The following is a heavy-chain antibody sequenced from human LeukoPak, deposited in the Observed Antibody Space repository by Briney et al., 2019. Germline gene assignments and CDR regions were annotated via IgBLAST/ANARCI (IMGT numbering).Heavy chain of an antibody. Sequence: PSETLSLTCTVPGGSISSYYWSWIRQPPGKGLEWIGYISYSGSTNYNPSLKSRVTISVDTSKNQFFLKLSAVTAADTAMYYCARNSGSYSGHFDYWGQGSLVTVSS. D-gene: IGHD1-26*01. CDR2: ISYSGST. CDR1: GGSISSYY. V-gene: IGHV4-59*01. J-gene: IGHJ4*02. CDR3: ARNSGSYSGHFDY.